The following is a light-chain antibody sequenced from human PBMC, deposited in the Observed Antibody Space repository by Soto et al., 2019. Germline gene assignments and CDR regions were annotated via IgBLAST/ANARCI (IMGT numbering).Light chain of an antibody. CDR2: GAS. CDR3: QQYAASPRT. CDR1: QSVSNNY. V-gene: IGKV3-20*01. Sequence: EIVLTQSPGTLSLSPRERATLSCRDSQSVSNNYLAWYQHRPGQAPRLLTYGASTRAPGIPYRFSGSGSGTDFTLTISRLEPEDFAVYYCQQYAASPRTFGQGTQVEV. J-gene: IGKJ1*01.